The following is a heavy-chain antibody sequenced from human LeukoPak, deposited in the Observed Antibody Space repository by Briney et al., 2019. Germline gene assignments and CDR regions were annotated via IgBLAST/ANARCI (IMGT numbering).Heavy chain of an antibody. CDR3: ARGLAPPYDSSGYYYFDY. D-gene: IGHD3-22*01. CDR2: ISSSSSYI. V-gene: IGHV3-21*01. Sequence: GGSLRLSCAASGFTFSSYSMNWVRQAPGKGLEWVSSISSSSSYIYYADSVKDRFTISRDNAKNSLYLQMNSLRAEDTAVYYCARGLAPPYDSSGYYYFDYWGQGTLVTVSS. CDR1: GFTFSSYS. J-gene: IGHJ4*02.